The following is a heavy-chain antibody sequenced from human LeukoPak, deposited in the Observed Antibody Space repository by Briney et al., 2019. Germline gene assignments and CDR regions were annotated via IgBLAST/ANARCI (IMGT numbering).Heavy chain of an antibody. J-gene: IGHJ6*02. CDR2: INHSGSN. CDR3: ARGLVVPAAMKYYYYYYGMDV. D-gene: IGHD2-2*01. V-gene: IGHV4-34*01. Sequence: SEALSLTCAVCGGSFSGYYWSWIRQPPAKGREGIGEINHSGSNNYNPSLKSRVTISVDTSKNQFSLKLSSVTAADTAVYYCARGLVVPAAMKYYYYYYGMDVWGQGTTVTVSS. CDR1: GGSFSGYY.